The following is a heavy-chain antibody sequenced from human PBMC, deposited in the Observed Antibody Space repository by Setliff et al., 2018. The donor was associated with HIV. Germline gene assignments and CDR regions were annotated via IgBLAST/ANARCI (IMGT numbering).Heavy chain of an antibody. J-gene: IGHJ6*02. CDR1: GGSVSDYY. V-gene: IGHV4-59*02. CDR2: IYYSGNT. Sequence: SETLSLTCTVSGGSVSDYYWSWIRQPPGRGLEWIGYIYYSGNTNYKPSLKRRVTISVDTSKNQFSLKLRSVTAADTAVYYCARERSSGHHSYYYHYGMDVWGQGTTVTV. D-gene: IGHD3-22*01. CDR3: ARERSSGHHSYYYHYGMDV.